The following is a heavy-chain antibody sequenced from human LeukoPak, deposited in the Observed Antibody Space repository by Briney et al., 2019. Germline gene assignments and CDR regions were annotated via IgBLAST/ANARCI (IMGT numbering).Heavy chain of an antibody. D-gene: IGHD6-13*01. CDR3: ARDRFPAASSWCSATFDY. Sequence: ASVKVSCKASGGTFSSYAISWVRQAPGQGLEWMGGIIPIFGTANYAQKFQGRVTITTDESTSTAYMELSSLRSEDTAVYYCARDRFPAASSWCSATFDYWGQGTLVTVSS. V-gene: IGHV1-69*05. CDR2: IIPIFGTA. CDR1: GGTFSSYA. J-gene: IGHJ4*02.